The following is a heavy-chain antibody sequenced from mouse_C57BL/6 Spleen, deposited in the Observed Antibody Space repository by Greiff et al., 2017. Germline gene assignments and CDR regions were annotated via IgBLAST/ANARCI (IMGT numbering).Heavy chain of an antibody. V-gene: IGHV1-61*01. Sequence: VQLQQPGAELVRPGSSVKLSCKASGYTFTSYWMDWVKQRPGQGLEWIGNIYPSDSETHYNQKFKDKATLTVDKSSSTAYMQLSSLTSEDSAVYYWASFLYAMDYWGQGTSATVSS. CDR2: IYPSDSET. CDR3: ASFLYAMDY. J-gene: IGHJ4*01. CDR1: GYTFTSYW.